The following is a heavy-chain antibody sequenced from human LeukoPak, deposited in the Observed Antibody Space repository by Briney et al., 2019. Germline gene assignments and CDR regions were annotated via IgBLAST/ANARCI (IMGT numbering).Heavy chain of an antibody. CDR2: FDPEDGET. J-gene: IGHJ4*02. D-gene: IGHD6-19*01. Sequence: ASVKVSCKVSGYTLTEVSMHWVRQAPGKGLEWMGGFDPEDGETFYAQKFQGRVTITADESTSTAYMELSSLRSEDTAVYYCAREGAVAGTYYFDYWGQGTLVTVSS. CDR1: GYTLTEVS. CDR3: AREGAVAGTYYFDY. V-gene: IGHV1-24*01.